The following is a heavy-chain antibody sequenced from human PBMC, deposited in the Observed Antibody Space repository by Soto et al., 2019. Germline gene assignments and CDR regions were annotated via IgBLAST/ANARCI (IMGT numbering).Heavy chain of an antibody. CDR3: ARADYDILTGYGAFDI. V-gene: IGHV1-3*01. CDR2: INAGNGNT. CDR1: GYTFTSYA. Sequence: VKVSCKASGYTFTSYAMHWVRQAPGQRLEWMGWINAGNGNTKYSQKFQGRVTITRDTSASTAYMELSRLRSDDTAVYYCARADYDILTGYGAFDIWGQGTMVTVSS. J-gene: IGHJ3*02. D-gene: IGHD3-9*01.